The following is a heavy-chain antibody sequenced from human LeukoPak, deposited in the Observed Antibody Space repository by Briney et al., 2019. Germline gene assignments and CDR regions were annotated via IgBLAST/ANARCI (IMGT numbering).Heavy chain of an antibody. CDR3: ARDGGYSSSSRWKG. CDR1: GFTFSSYS. V-gene: IGHV3-48*01. Sequence: GGSLRLSRAASGFTFSSYSMNWVRQAPGKGLEWVSYISSSSSTIYYADSVKGRFTISRDNAKNSLYLQMNSLRAEDTAVYYCARDGGYSSSSRWKGWGQGTLVTVSS. J-gene: IGHJ4*02. D-gene: IGHD6-6*01. CDR2: ISSSSSTI.